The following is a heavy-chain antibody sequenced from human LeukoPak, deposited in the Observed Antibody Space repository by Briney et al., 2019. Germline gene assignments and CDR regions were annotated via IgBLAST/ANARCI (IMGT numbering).Heavy chain of an antibody. J-gene: IGHJ5*02. CDR1: GYTFTSYG. D-gene: IGHD3-3*01. Sequence: GASVKVSCKASGYTFTSYGISWVRQAPGQGLEWMGWISAYNGNTNYAQKLQGRVTMTTDTSTSTAYMELRSLRSDDTAVYYCARDWGPITIFGVVIMPWFDPWGQGTLVTVSS. CDR2: ISAYNGNT. V-gene: IGHV1-18*01. CDR3: ARDWGPITIFGVVIMPWFDP.